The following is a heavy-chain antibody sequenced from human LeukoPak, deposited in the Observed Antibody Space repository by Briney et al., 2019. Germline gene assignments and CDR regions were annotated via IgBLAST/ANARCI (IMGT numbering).Heavy chain of an antibody. CDR1: GFTFSTYS. D-gene: IGHD4-23*01. Sequence: GGSLRLSCAASGFTFSTYSVNWVRQAPGKWLEWVSYIGTSSGTIYYTDSVKGRFTISRDNAKNSLYLQMNSLTDEDTAVYYCARHDYGGNSGDCWGQGTLVTVSS. CDR3: ARHDYGGNSGDC. CDR2: IGTSSGTI. J-gene: IGHJ4*02. V-gene: IGHV3-48*02.